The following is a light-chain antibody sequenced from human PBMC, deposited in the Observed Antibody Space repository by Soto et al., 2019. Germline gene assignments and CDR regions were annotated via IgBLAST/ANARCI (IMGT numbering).Light chain of an antibody. CDR3: QSYDSSLSGYVV. J-gene: IGLJ2*01. CDR2: GNS. CDR1: SSNIGAGYD. V-gene: IGLV1-40*01. Sequence: QSVLTQPPPVSGAPGQRVTISCTGSSSNIGAGYDVHWYLQLPGTAPKLLIYGNSNRPSGVPDRFSGSKSGTSASLAITGLQAEDEADYYCQSYDSSLSGYVVFGGGTKLTVL.